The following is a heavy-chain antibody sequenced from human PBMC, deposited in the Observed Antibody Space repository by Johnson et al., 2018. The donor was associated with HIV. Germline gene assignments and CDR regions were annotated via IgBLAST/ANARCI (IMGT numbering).Heavy chain of an antibody. CDR3: ARSRTRLPFDAFDI. Sequence: QVQLVESGGGVVQPGRSLRLSCAASGFTFSSYAMHWVRQAPGKGLEWVAVISYDGSNKYYADSVKGRFTISRDNSKNTLYLQMNSLRAEDTAVYYCARSRTRLPFDAFDIWGQGTMVTVSS. CDR2: ISYDGSNK. D-gene: IGHD5/OR15-5a*01. V-gene: IGHV3-30-3*01. J-gene: IGHJ3*02. CDR1: GFTFSSYA.